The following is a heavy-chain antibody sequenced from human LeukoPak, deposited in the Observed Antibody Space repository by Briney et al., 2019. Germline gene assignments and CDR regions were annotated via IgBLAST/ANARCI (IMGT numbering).Heavy chain of an antibody. V-gene: IGHV3-30-3*01. CDR3: ARRYDGFDY. D-gene: IGHD3-3*01. CDR1: GFTFSSYA. Sequence: PGGSLRLSCAASGFTFSSYAVHWVRQAPGRGLEWVAVISYDGSNKYYADSVKGRFSISRDNSKNTLYLQMNSLRAEDTAVYYCARRYDGFDYWGQGTRVTVSS. CDR2: ISYDGSNK. J-gene: IGHJ4*02.